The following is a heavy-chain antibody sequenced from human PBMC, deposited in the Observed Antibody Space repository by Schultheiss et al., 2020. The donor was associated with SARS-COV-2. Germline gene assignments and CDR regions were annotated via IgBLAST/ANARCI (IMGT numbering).Heavy chain of an antibody. CDR3: ARDTLAAP. CDR2: IRSKAYGGTT. D-gene: IGHD2-15*01. V-gene: IGHV3-49*04. CDR1: GFTFGDYA. J-gene: IGHJ5*02. Sequence: GGSLRLSCTASGFTFGDYALSWVRQAPGKGLEWVGLIRSKAYGGTTEYAASVKGRFTISRDDSKSIAYLQMNSLRAEDTAVYYCARDTLAAPWGQGTLVTVSS.